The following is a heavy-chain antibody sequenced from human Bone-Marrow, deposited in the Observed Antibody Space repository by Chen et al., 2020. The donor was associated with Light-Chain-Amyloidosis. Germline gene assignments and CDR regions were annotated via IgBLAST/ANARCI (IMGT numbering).Heavy chain of an antibody. CDR2: INHSGST. D-gene: IGHD3-22*01. J-gene: IGHJ3*02. Sequence: QVQLQQWGAGLLKPSETLSLTCAVYGGSFSGYYWSWIRQPPGKGLEWIGEINHSGSTNYNPSLKSRVTISVDTSKNQFSLKLSSVTAADTAVYYCARDHVDSDSSGYYYHGAFDIWGQGTVVTVSS. V-gene: IGHV4-34*01. CDR1: GGSFSGYY. CDR3: ARDHVDSDSSGYYYHGAFDI.